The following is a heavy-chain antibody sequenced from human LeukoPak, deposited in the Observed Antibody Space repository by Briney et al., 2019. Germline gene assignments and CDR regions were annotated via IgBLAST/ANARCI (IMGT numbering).Heavy chain of an antibody. CDR3: AGSGCYQGAPDY. D-gene: IGHD4/OR15-4a*01. CDR1: GFTFSSYW. Sequence: GGSLRLSCAASGFTFSSYWMSWVRQAPGKGLEGVANIKQDGSEKYYVDSVKGRFTISRDNAKNSLYLQMNSLRAEDTAVYFCAGSGCYQGAPDYWGQGTLVTVAS. CDR2: IKQDGSEK. J-gene: IGHJ4*02. V-gene: IGHV3-7*01.